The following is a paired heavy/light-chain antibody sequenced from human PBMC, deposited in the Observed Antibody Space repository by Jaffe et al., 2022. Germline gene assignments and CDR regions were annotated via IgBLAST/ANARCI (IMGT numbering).Light chain of an antibody. CDR3: QQYDNLPRT. J-gene: IGKJ1*01. CDR1: QDISNY. CDR2: DAS. Sequence: DIQMTQSPSSLSASVGDRVTITCQASQDISNYLNWYQQKPGKAPKLLIYDASNLETGVPSRFSGSGSGTDFTFTISSLQPEDIATYYCQQYDNLPRTFGQGTKVEIK. V-gene: IGKV1-33*01.
Heavy chain of an antibody. CDR1: GGSISSGSYY. Sequence: QVQLQESGPGLVKPSQTLSLTCTVSGGSISSGSYYWSWIRQPAGKGLEWIGRIYTSGSTNYNPSLKSRVTISVDTSKNQFSLKLSSVTAADTAVYYCAREVVVVPAAMDYYYYMDVWGKGTTVTVSS. V-gene: IGHV4-61*02. CDR2: IYTSGST. CDR3: AREVVVVPAAMDYYYYMDV. J-gene: IGHJ6*03. D-gene: IGHD2-2*01.